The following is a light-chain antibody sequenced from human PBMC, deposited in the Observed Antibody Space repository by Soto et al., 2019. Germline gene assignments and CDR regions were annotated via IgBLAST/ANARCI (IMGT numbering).Light chain of an antibody. Sequence: EAVWTQSPATLSLSPGEIATLSCRASQSFRGLLAWYQQKPGQAPRLLIYDASTRATGIPARFSGGGSGTEFTLTISSLEPEDFAVYYCQQYGSSLTFGQGTKVDIK. CDR2: DAS. CDR3: QQYGSSLT. V-gene: IGKV3-11*01. J-gene: IGKJ1*01. CDR1: QSFRGL.